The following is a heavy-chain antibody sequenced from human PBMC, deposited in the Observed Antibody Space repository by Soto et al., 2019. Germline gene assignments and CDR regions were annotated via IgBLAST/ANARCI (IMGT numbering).Heavy chain of an antibody. Sequence: DVQLVESGGGLIQPGESLRLSCAAFGLTVSGKKYVAWLRQAPGKGLEWVSALYDVDGSFYADSVKGRFTTSSDSSKTTVYLQMNGLRADDTAVYYCASWHEREHAYDVWGQGTTVTVSS. D-gene: IGHD1-1*01. CDR3: ASWHEREHAYDV. CDR2: LYDVDGS. J-gene: IGHJ3*01. CDR1: GLTVSGKKY. V-gene: IGHV3-53*01.